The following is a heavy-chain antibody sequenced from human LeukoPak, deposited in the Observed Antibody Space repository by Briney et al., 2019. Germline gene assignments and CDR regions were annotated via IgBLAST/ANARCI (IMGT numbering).Heavy chain of an antibody. CDR1: GGTSSSYA. J-gene: IGHJ6*02. D-gene: IGHD2-2*01. CDR3: AREGCSSTSCYARRYYYYGMDV. V-gene: IGHV1-69*04. CDR2: IIPILGIA. Sequence: SVKVSCEASGGTSSSYAISWVRQAPGQGREWMGRIIPILGIANYAQKFQGRVTITADKSTSTAYMELSSLRSEDTAVYYCAREGCSSTSCYARRYYYYGMDVWGQGTTVTVSS.